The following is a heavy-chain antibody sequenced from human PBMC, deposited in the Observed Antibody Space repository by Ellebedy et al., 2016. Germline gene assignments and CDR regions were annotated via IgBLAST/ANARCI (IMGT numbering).Heavy chain of an antibody. D-gene: IGHD6-19*01. CDR1: GGSISSGDYY. V-gene: IGHV4-30-4*01. Sequence: SETLSLTXTVSGGSISSGDYYWSWIRQPPGKGLEWIGYIYYSGSTYYNPSLKSRVTISVDTSKNQFSLKLSSVTAADTAVYYCARGHSSGWRYYFDYWGQGTLVTVSS. CDR2: IYYSGST. J-gene: IGHJ4*02. CDR3: ARGHSSGWRYYFDY.